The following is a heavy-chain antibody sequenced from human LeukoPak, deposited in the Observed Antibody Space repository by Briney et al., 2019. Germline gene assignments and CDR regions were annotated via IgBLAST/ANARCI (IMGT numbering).Heavy chain of an antibody. D-gene: IGHD3-22*01. CDR2: IYSGGTT. Sequence: PGGSLRLSCAASGFTVISNYISWVRQAPGKGLEWVSVIYSGGTTYYADSVKGRFTISRDNSKNTLYLQMNSLRAEDTAVYYCARDSSGLSYFDYWGQGTLVTVSS. CDR1: GFTVISNY. CDR3: ARDSSGLSYFDY. J-gene: IGHJ4*02. V-gene: IGHV3-66*01.